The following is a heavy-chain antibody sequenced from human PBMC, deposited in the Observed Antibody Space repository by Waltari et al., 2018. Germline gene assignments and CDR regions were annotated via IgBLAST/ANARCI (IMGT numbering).Heavy chain of an antibody. CDR3: ASELPRIVVVPADAYI. Sequence: QLQLQESGPGLVQPSETLSLTCTVSGGPISSARSSWGCIRRSPGKGLEWIGSIYYTGNTYDNPSLKSRVTMSVDTSKNQFSLKLSSMTAADTAVYYCASELPRIVVVPADAYIWGQGILVTVSS. D-gene: IGHD2-2*01. J-gene: IGHJ4*02. CDR2: IYYTGNT. V-gene: IGHV4-39*01. CDR1: GGPISSARSS.